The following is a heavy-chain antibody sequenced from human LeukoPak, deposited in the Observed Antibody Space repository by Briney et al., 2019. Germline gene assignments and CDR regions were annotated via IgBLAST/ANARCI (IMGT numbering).Heavy chain of an antibody. V-gene: IGHV1-69*06. CDR1: VGTFTSYA. CDR3: ARYFRGVGGSYQSWFDA. Sequence: SEKVSCKASVGTFTSYAISRVRHGPGHGLEWRGGIIPLFGTANYAQKFQGRVTISADKSTSAAYMELSSLRSEDTAVYYCARYFRGVGGSYQSWFDAWGQGTLVTVSS. CDR2: IIPLFGTA. J-gene: IGHJ5*02. D-gene: IGHD1-26*01.